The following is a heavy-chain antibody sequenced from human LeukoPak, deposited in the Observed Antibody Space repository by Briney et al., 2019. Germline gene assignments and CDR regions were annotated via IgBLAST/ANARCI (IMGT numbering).Heavy chain of an antibody. D-gene: IGHD4-23*01. J-gene: IGHJ3*02. V-gene: IGHV4-30-2*01. CDR3: ARGGNFASDI. CDR2: IYHSGST. CDR1: GGSISSGGYS. Sequence: SETLSLTCAVSGGSISSGGYSWSWTRQPPGKGLEWIGYIYHSGSTYYNPSLKSRVTISVDRSKNQFSLKLSSVTAADTAVYYCARGGNFASDIWGQGTMVTVSS.